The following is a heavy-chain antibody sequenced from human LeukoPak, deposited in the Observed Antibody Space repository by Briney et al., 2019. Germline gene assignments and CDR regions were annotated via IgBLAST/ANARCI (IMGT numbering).Heavy chain of an antibody. CDR1: GGSFSGYY. Sequence: SETLSLTCAVYGGSFSGYYWSWIRQPPGKGLEWIGYIYYSGSTNYNPSLKSRVTISVDTSKNQFSLKLSSVTAADTAVYYCARGLWFGELPRYYYYYMDVWGKGTTVTISS. CDR2: IYYSGST. J-gene: IGHJ6*03. CDR3: ARGLWFGELPRYYYYYMDV. D-gene: IGHD3-10*01. V-gene: IGHV4-59*01.